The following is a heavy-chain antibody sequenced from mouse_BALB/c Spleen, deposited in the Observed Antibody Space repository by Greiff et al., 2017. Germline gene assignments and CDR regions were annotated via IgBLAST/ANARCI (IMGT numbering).Heavy chain of an antibody. Sequence: DVQLQESGGGLVQPGGSMKLSCVASGFTFSNYWMNWVRQSPEKGLEWVAEIRLKSNNYATHYAESVKGRFTISRDDSKSSVYLQMNNLRAEDTGIYYCTKRNYDYDGAWFAYWGQGTLVTVSA. D-gene: IGHD2-4*01. J-gene: IGHJ3*01. V-gene: IGHV6-6*02. CDR1: GFTFSNYW. CDR2: IRLKSNNYAT. CDR3: TKRNYDYDGAWFAY.